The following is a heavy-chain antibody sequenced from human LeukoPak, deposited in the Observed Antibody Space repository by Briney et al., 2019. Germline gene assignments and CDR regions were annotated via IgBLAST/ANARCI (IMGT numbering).Heavy chain of an antibody. CDR3: ARDEVVVAATPSFDY. V-gene: IGHV4-39*07. CDR2: IYYSGST. J-gene: IGHJ4*02. CDR1: GGSISSSSYY. Sequence: SETLSLTCTVSGGSISSSSYYWGWIRQPPGKGLEWIGSIYYSGSTYYNPSLKSRVTISVDTSKNQFSLMLSSVTAADTAVYYCARDEVVVAATPSFDYWGQGTLVTVSS. D-gene: IGHD2-15*01.